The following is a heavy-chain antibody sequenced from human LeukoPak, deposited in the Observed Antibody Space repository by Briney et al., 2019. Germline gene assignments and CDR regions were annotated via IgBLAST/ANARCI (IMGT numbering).Heavy chain of an antibody. CDR3: ARDPLYYCDSSGYLDY. V-gene: IGHV1-46*01. D-gene: IGHD3-22*01. Sequence: ASVTVSCKASGYTFTSYYMHWVRQAPGQGLEWMGIINPSGGSTSYAQKFQGRVTMTRDMSTSTVYMELSSLRSEDTAVYYCARDPLYYCDSSGYLDYWGQGTLVTVSS. CDR2: INPSGGST. J-gene: IGHJ4*02. CDR1: GYTFTSYY.